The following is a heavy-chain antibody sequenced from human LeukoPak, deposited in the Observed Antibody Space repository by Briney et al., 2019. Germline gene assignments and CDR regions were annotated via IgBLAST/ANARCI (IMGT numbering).Heavy chain of an antibody. Sequence: SETLSLTCTVSGGSISSGDYYWSWIRQPPGKGLEWIGYIYYSGSTYYNPSLKSRVTISVDTSKNQFSLKLSSVTAADTAVYYCAMTVTGHYYGMDVWGQGTTVTVSS. D-gene: IGHD4-4*01. CDR1: GGSISSGDYY. CDR3: AMTVTGHYYGMDV. J-gene: IGHJ6*02. V-gene: IGHV4-30-4*01. CDR2: IYYSGST.